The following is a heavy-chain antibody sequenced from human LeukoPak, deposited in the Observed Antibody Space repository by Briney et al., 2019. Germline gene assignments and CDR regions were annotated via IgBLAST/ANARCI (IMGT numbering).Heavy chain of an antibody. V-gene: IGHV3-11*04. CDR2: ISSSGSTI. D-gene: IGHD2-2*02. CDR3: ARTKLRSDIVVVPAAIRPTDDAFDI. CDR1: GFTFSDYY. Sequence: NSGGSLRLSCAASGFTFSDYYMSWIRQAPGKGLEWVSYISSSGSTIYYADSVKGRFTISRDNAKNSLYLQMNSLRAEDTAVYYCARTKLRSDIVVVPAAIRPTDDAFDIWGQGTMVTVSS. J-gene: IGHJ3*02.